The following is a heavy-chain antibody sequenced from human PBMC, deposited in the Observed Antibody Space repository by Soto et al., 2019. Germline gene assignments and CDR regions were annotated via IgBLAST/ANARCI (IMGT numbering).Heavy chain of an antibody. Sequence: PGGSLRLSCAASGFTFSSYGMHWVRQAPGKGLEWVAVISYDGSNKYYADSVKGRFTISRDNSKNTLYLQMNSLRAEDTAVYYCARSVLLWFELYYFDYWGQGTLVTVSS. CDR1: GFTFSSYG. D-gene: IGHD3-10*01. V-gene: IGHV3-30*03. CDR3: ARSVLLWFELYYFDY. J-gene: IGHJ4*02. CDR2: ISYDGSNK.